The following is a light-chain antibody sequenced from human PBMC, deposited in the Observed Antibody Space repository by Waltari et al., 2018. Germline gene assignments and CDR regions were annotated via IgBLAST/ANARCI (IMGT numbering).Light chain of an antibody. CDR1: QSVSSN. Sequence: EIVMTQFPATLSVSPGERATLSCRASQSVSSNLACYQQKPGQAPRLLIYAASTRATGLPASFSGSGAGTEFTLTISSLQSEDFAVYYCQQYNNWPLTFGGGTKVEIK. V-gene: IGKV3-15*01. CDR3: QQYNNWPLT. CDR2: AAS. J-gene: IGKJ4*01.